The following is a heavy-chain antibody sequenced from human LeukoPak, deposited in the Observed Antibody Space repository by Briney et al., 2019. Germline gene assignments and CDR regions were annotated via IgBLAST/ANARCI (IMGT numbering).Heavy chain of an antibody. CDR2: ISAYNGNT. Sequence: ASVKVSCTASGYTFTSYGISWVRQAPGQGLEWMGWISAYNGNTNYAQKLQGRVTMTTDTSTSTAYMELRSLRSDDTAVYYCARRGYCSGGSCYPADYWGQGTLVTVSS. CDR3: ARRGYCSGGSCYPADY. V-gene: IGHV1-18*01. J-gene: IGHJ4*02. D-gene: IGHD2-15*01. CDR1: GYTFTSYG.